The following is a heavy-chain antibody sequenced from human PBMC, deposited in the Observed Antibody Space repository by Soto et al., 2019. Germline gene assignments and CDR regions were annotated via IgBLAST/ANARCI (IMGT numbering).Heavy chain of an antibody. V-gene: IGHV4-4*02. Sequence: SETLSLTFAVSCGSISSSNWWSWVRQPPGKGLEWIGEIYHSGSTNYNPSLKSRVTISVDKSKNQFSLKLSSVTAADTAVYYCAAGYTENWFDPWGQGTLVTVSS. J-gene: IGHJ5*02. CDR1: CGSISSSNW. CDR3: AAGYTENWFDP. D-gene: IGHD6-13*01. CDR2: IYHSGST.